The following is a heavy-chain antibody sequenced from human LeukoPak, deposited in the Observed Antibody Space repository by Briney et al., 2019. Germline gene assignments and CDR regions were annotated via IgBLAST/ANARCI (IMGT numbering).Heavy chain of an antibody. CDR2: IYPDDSDT. CDR1: GYRFNAYW. V-gene: IGHV5-51*01. J-gene: IGHJ4*02. Sequence: GESLKISCKGSGYRFNAYWIAWVRQMPGKGLEWMGIIYPDDSDTRYRPSFQGHVTISADKSISTAYLQWSSLRASDTAMYYCARSPKYCSGTSCSASYWGQGTLVTVSS. D-gene: IGHD2-2*01. CDR3: ARSPKYCSGTSCSASY.